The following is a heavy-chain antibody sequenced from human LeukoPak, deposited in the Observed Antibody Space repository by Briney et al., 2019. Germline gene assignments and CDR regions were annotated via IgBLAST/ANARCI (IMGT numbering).Heavy chain of an antibody. J-gene: IGHJ6*03. CDR3: ARESYYTLTGYYGYYMDV. CDR1: GGTFSSYA. Sequence: EASVKVSCKASGGTFSSYAISWVRQAPGQGLEWMGGIIPIFGTANYAQKFQGRVTITTDESTSTAYMELSSLRSEDTAVYYCARESYYTLTGYYGYYMDVWGKGTTVTVSS. D-gene: IGHD3-9*01. CDR2: IIPIFGTA. V-gene: IGHV1-69*05.